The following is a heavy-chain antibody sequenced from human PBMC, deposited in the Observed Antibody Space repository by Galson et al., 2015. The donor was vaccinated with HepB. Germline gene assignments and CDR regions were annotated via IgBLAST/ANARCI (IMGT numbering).Heavy chain of an antibody. D-gene: IGHD2-2*01. CDR3: ARVGVWAVPGASEGFDH. V-gene: IGHV3-11*06. Sequence: SLRLSCAASGFPFSDYYMSWIRQTPGKGLEWISHISSSTSYTKYADSVKGRFTISRDGAKNSLYLQMNSLRVEETAVYYCARVGVWAVPGASEGFDHWGQGVLVIVSS. CDR1: GFPFSDYY. J-gene: IGHJ4*02. CDR2: ISSSTSYT.